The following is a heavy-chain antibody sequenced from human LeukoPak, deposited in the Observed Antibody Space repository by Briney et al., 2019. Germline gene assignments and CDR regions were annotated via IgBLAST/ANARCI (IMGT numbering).Heavy chain of an antibody. CDR2: IKQDGSEK. D-gene: IGHD2-2*01. Sequence: GGSLRLSCAASGFTFSSYWMSWVRQAPGKGLEWVANIKQDGSEKYYVDSVKGRFTISRDNAKNSLYLQMNSLRAEDTAVYYCAKYCTSTSCRAMGAYYGMDVWGQGTTVTVS. V-gene: IGHV3-7*03. CDR3: AKYCTSTSCRAMGAYYGMDV. CDR1: GFTFSSYW. J-gene: IGHJ6*02.